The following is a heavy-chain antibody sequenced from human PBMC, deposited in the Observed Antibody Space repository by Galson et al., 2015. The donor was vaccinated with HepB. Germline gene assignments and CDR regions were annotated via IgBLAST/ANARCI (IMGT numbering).Heavy chain of an antibody. Sequence: SLRLSCTASGFSFSTYLMTWVRQAPGKGLEWVANIKQDGSEKNYVDSVKGRFTISRDNAKNSLYLQMNSLRVEDTAVYYCAGLKALGCWGQGTLLTVSS. CDR2: IKQDGSEK. CDR1: GFSFSTYL. D-gene: IGHD3/OR15-3a*01. CDR3: AGLKALGC. J-gene: IGHJ4*02. V-gene: IGHV3-7*01.